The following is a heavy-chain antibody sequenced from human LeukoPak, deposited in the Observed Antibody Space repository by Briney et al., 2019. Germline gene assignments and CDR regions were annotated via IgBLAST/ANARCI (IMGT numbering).Heavy chain of an antibody. CDR3: ARVPCSSTSCYIADYYGMDV. CDR1: GGTFSSYA. D-gene: IGHD2-2*02. CDR2: LIPILGIA. Sequence: SVKVSCKASGGTFSSYAISWARQAPRQGLEWMGRLIPILGIANYAQKFQGRVTITADKSTSTAYMELSSLRSEDTAVYYCARVPCSSTSCYIADYYGMDVWGQGTTVTVSS. J-gene: IGHJ6*02. V-gene: IGHV1-69*04.